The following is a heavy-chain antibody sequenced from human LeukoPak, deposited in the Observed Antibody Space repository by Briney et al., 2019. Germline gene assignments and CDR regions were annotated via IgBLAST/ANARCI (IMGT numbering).Heavy chain of an antibody. CDR3: ARSPPPPTTVITPGSFNNWFDP. V-gene: IGHV1-69*01. D-gene: IGHD4-23*01. J-gene: IGHJ5*02. Sequence: ASVKVSCKASGGTLSNYAISWVRQAPGQGLEWMGGIIQIFDTANYVQKFQGRVTITADESTSTAYMELSSLRSEDTAVYYCARSPPPPTTVITPGSFNNWFDPWGQGTLVTVSS. CDR2: IIQIFDTA. CDR1: GGTLSNYA.